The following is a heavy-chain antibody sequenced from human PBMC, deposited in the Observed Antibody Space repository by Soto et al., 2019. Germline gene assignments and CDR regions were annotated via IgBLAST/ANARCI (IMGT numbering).Heavy chain of an antibody. CDR3: XXXXXXXXXXXXXXI. J-gene: IGHJ3*02. Sequence: EVQLVESGGGLVQPGRSLRLSCAASGFTFNXXXXXXXXXXXXXXXXXVSGLSWNSGSIGYADSVMGRFTISRDNXXXXXXXXXXXXXXXXXXXXXXXXXXXXXXXXXXXXIWGQGTMVTVSS. CDR2: LSWNSGSI. V-gene: IGHV3-9*01. CDR1: GFTFNXXX.